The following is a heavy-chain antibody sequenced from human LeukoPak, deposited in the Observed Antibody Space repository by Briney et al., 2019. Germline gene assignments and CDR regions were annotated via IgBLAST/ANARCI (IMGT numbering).Heavy chain of an antibody. D-gene: IGHD6-6*01. V-gene: IGHV3-30*03. Sequence: GGSLRLSCAASGFTFSSYGMHRVRQAPGKGLEWVAVISYDGSNKYYADSVKGRFTISRDNSKNTLYLQMNSLRAEDTAVYYCASGSIAATPLDYWGQGTLVTVSS. CDR3: ASGSIAATPLDY. J-gene: IGHJ4*02. CDR1: GFTFSSYG. CDR2: ISYDGSNK.